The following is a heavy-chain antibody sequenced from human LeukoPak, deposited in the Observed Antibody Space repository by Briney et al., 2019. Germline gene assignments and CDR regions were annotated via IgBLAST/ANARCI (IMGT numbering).Heavy chain of an antibody. D-gene: IGHD3-22*01. CDR3: ARDTYDSSGYYYF. Sequence: PGGSLRLSCAASGFAFSSYWMSWVRQAPGKGLEWVANIKQDGSEKYYVDSVKGRFTISRDNAKNSLYLQMNSLRAEDTAVYYCARDTYDSSGYYYFWGQGTLVTVSS. V-gene: IGHV3-7*03. CDR1: GFAFSSYW. J-gene: IGHJ4*02. CDR2: IKQDGSEK.